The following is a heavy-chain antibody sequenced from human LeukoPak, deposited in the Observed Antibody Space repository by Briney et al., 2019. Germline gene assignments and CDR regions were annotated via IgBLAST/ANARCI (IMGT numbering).Heavy chain of an antibody. CDR3: AKSWRGSSGYYYYYMDV. Sequence: PGGSLRLSCAASGFPFSSYGMHWVRQAPGKGLEWVAVISYDGSNKYYADSVKGRFTISRDNSKNTLYLQMNSLRAEDTAVYYCAKSWRGSSGYYYYYMDVWGKGTTVTVSS. CDR1: GFPFSSYG. J-gene: IGHJ6*03. V-gene: IGHV3-30*18. D-gene: IGHD6-6*01. CDR2: ISYDGSNK.